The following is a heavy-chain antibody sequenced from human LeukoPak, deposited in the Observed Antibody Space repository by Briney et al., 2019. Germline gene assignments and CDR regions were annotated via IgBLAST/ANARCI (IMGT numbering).Heavy chain of an antibody. CDR2: VSGSGDS. V-gene: IGHV3-23*01. CDR3: VACSSGSCYGDRFDP. CDR1: GFTFNNYA. Sequence: GGSLRLSCAASGFTFNNYAMSWVRQAPGKGLEGVSAVSGSGDSYYADSVKGRFTISRDNSKNTLYLQMNSLRAEDAAVYYCVACSSGSCYGDRFDPWGQGTLVTVSS. J-gene: IGHJ5*02. D-gene: IGHD2-2*01.